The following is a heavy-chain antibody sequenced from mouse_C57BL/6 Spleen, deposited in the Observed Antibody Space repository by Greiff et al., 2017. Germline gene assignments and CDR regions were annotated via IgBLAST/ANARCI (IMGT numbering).Heavy chain of an antibody. CDR3: ARGTVLDY. CDR2: ISYDGSN. J-gene: IGHJ2*01. V-gene: IGHV3-6*01. CDR1: GYSITSGYY. Sequence: VQLQQSGPGLVKPSQSLSLTCSVTGYSITSGYYWNWIRQFPGNKLEWMGYISYDGSNNYNPSLKNRISITRDPSKNQFFLKLNSVTTEDTATYYCARGTVLDYWGQGTTLTVSS. D-gene: IGHD1-1*01.